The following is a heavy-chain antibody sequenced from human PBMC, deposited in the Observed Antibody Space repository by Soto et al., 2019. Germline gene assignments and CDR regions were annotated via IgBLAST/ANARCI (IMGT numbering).Heavy chain of an antibody. Sequence: SETLSLTCTVPGGSISSYYWSWIRQPPGKGLEWIGYIYYSGSTNYNPSLKSRVTISVDTSKNQFSLKLSSVTAADTAVYYCARVRGMAADGGVDYWGQGTLVTSPQ. CDR3: ARVRGMAADGGVDY. CDR2: IYYSGST. D-gene: IGHD6-13*01. CDR1: GGSISSYY. J-gene: IGHJ4*02. V-gene: IGHV4-59*01.